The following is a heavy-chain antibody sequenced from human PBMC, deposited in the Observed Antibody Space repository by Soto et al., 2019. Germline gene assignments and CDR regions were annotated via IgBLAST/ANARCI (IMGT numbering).Heavy chain of an antibody. V-gene: IGHV3-15*07. CDR3: TTEFGYCSGQNDH. CDR2: LKGRNVGGTI. CDR1: GFTFNDAW. J-gene: IGHJ4*02. D-gene: IGHD6-19*01. Sequence: EVQLVESGGGLVKPGGSLRLSCATYGFTFNDAWLSWVRQAPGKGLEWVGRLKGRNVGGTIDYAAPVTGRFTISSDESENTLHLQMNSLKIEDTAVYYCTTEFGYCSGQNDHWGQGALVTVSS.